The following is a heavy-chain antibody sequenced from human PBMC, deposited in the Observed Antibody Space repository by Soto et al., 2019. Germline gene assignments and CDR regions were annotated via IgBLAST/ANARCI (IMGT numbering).Heavy chain of an antibody. CDR1: GFTFSSYA. V-gene: IGHV3-64*02. D-gene: IGHD6-13*01. J-gene: IGHJ4*02. CDR2: INSNGGRT. Sequence: SCKASGFTFSSYAMHWVRQAPGKGLESVSLINSNGGRTYYADSVKGRFTISRDNSKNMLYLQMGSLRIEDMAVYYCARTGHSGSWEFDFWGQGTLVTVSS. CDR3: ARTGHSGSWEFDF.